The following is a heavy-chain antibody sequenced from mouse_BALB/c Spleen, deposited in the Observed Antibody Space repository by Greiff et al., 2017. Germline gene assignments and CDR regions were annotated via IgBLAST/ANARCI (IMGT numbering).Heavy chain of an antibody. CDR1: GFTFSSYG. V-gene: IGHV5-6*01. CDR2: ISSGGSYT. J-gene: IGHJ4*01. D-gene: IGHD2-4*01. Sequence: EVKLVESGGDLVKPGGSLKLSCAASGFTFSSYGMSWVRQTPDKRLEWVATISSGGSYTYYPDSVKGRFTISRDNAKNTLYLQMSSLKSEDTAMYYCARIPMITTLDYAMDYWGQGTSVTVSS. CDR3: ARIPMITTLDYAMDY.